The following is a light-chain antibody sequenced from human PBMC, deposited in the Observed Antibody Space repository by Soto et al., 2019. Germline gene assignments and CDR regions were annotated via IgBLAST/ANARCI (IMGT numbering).Light chain of an antibody. V-gene: IGKV1-9*01. CDR3: EQLSSYPRT. J-gene: IGKJ2*01. CDR1: QGISTY. CDR2: AAS. Sequence: IQLTQSPSSLSASVGDRVTITCRASQGISTYLAWYQQKPGKGPKLLIYAASTLQSGVPSRFSGPGSGTEFTRTDSSRQPEDLANYYCEQLSSYPRTFGQGTKLEIK.